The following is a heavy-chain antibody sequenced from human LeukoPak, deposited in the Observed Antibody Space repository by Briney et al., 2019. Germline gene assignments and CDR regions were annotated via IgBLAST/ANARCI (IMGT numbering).Heavy chain of an antibody. V-gene: IGHV3-30*04. CDR1: GFTFSNSA. J-gene: IGHJ3*01. Sequence: GRSLRLSCAVSGFTFSNSAMYWVRQAPGKGLEWVAVISKDGGIRSYADSVKGRFTISRDNSENTLYLQMNSLRPEDTTVYYCARESFDVWGQGTMVTVSS. CDR3: ARESFDV. CDR2: ISKDGGIR.